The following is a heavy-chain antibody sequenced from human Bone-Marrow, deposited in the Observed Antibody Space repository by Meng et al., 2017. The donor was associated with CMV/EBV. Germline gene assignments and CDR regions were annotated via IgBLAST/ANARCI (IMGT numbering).Heavy chain of an antibody. V-gene: IGHV1-69*10. CDR2: IIPILGIA. CDR3: ARVPTHPNADCRSGYLYPGFYYYYYGMDV. Sequence: SVKVSCKASGGTFSSYAISWVRQAPGQGLEWMGGIIPILGIANYAQKFQGRVTITADKSTSTAYMELSSLRSEDTAVYYCARVPTHPNADCRSGYLYPGFYYYYYGMDVWGRGPTVTVSS. D-gene: IGHD3-3*01. J-gene: IGHJ6*01. CDR1: GGTFSSYA.